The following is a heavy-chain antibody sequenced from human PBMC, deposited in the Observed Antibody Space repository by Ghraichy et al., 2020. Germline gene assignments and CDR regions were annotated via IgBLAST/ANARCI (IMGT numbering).Heavy chain of an antibody. CDR2: ISYDGSNK. D-gene: IGHD2-15*01. Sequence: SCAASGFTFSSYAMHWVRQAPGKGLEWVAVISYDGSNKYYADSVKGRFTISRDNSKNTLYLQMNSLRAEDTAVYYCAREMVAHDAFDIWGQGTMVTVSS. J-gene: IGHJ3*02. CDR3: AREMVAHDAFDI. CDR1: GFTFSSYA. V-gene: IGHV3-30-3*01.